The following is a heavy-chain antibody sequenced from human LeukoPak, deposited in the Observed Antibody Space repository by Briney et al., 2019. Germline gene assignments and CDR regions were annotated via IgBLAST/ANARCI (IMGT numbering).Heavy chain of an antibody. D-gene: IGHD3-22*01. CDR1: GDSFSSNSAA. V-gene: IGHV6-1*01. CDR3: ASGGYYDSSGSFDY. CDR2: TYYRSKWYN. Sequence: SQTLSLTCAVSGDSFSSNSAAWDWLRQSPSRGLEWLGSTYYRSKWYNDYAVSVKSLITINPDTSKNQFSLQLNSVTPEDTAVYYCASGGYYDSSGSFDYWGQGTLVTVSS. J-gene: IGHJ4*02.